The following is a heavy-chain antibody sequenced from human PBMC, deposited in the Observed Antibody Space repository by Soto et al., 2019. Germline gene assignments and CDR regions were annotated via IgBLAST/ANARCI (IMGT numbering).Heavy chain of an antibody. V-gene: IGHV3-23*01. D-gene: IGHD5-18*01. CDR1: GFTFSSYA. CDR3: ARYIRGPTVFYFDF. J-gene: IGHJ4*02. Sequence: GGSLRLSCAASGFTFSSYAMTWVRQAPGKGLEWVSVITYNGDNTYYADSVKGRFTISRDNSKDTVHLQMNSLRAEDTAVYYCARYIRGPTVFYFDFWGPGVLVTVSS. CDR2: ITYNGDNT.